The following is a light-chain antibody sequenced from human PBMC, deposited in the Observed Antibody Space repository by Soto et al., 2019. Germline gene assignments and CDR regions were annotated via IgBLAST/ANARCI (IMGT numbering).Light chain of an antibody. CDR3: CSYTRSSTWV. V-gene: IGLV2-14*01. J-gene: IGLJ3*02. Sequence: QSALTQPASVSGSPGQSITISCTGTSSDVGDYNYVSWYQQHPGKAPKLTIYEVSNRPSGVSNRFSGSKSDNTASLTISGLQAEDEADYYCCSYTRSSTWVFGEGTKLTVL. CDR1: SSDVGDYNY. CDR2: EVS.